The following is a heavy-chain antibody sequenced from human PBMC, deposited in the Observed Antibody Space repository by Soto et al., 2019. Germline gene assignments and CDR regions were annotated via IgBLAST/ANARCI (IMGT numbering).Heavy chain of an antibody. CDR1: GFTFSSYS. CDR2: ISSSSSTI. J-gene: IGHJ6*02. Sequence: GGSLRLSCAASGFTFSSYSMNWVRQAPGKGLEWVSYISSSSSTIYYADSVKGRFTISRDNAKNSLYLQMNSLRDEDTAVHYCARDGGRGSNYVFYYGMDVWGQGTTVTVSS. D-gene: IGHD4-4*01. CDR3: ARDGGRGSNYVFYYGMDV. V-gene: IGHV3-48*02.